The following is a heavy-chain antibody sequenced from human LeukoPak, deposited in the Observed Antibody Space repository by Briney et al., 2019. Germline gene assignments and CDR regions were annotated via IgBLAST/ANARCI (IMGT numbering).Heavy chain of an antibody. CDR3: AKGPYRSSSGGSEIDF. D-gene: IGHD6-6*01. Sequence: QPGGSLRLSCAASGFILSNYGMHWVRQAPGKGLEWVALISYDGSNKYYTDSVKGRFTISRDNSKNTQWLQMNSLRPDDTAIYYCAKGPYRSSSGGSEIDFWGQGTLVIVSS. CDR1: GFILSNYG. V-gene: IGHV3-30*18. CDR2: ISYDGSNK. J-gene: IGHJ4*02.